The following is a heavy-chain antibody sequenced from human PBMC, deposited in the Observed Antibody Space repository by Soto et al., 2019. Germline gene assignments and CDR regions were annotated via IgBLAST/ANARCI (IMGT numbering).Heavy chain of an antibody. D-gene: IGHD3-3*01. Sequence: SETLSLTCAVSGGSISSSNWWSWVRQPPGKGLEWIGEIYHSGSTNYNPSLKSRVTISVDKSKNQFSLKLSSVTAADTAVYYCARGGAMDYDFWSGRTYYFDYWGQGTLVTVSS. V-gene: IGHV4-4*02. J-gene: IGHJ4*02. CDR2: IYHSGST. CDR1: GGSISSSNW. CDR3: ARGGAMDYDFWSGRTYYFDY.